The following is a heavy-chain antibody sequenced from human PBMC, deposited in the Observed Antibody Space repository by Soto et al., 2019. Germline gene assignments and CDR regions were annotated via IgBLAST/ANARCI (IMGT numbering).Heavy chain of an antibody. J-gene: IGHJ4*02. CDR2: ISGSGGST. D-gene: IGHD3-10*01. CDR3: AKDPNYYGSGSYYGY. CDR1: GFTFSSYA. Sequence: GGSLRLSCAASGFTFSSYAMSWVRQAPGKGLEWVSAISGSGGSTYYADSVKGRFTISRDNSKNTLYLQTNSLRAEDTAVYYCAKDPNYYGSGSYYGYWGQGTLVTVSS. V-gene: IGHV3-23*01.